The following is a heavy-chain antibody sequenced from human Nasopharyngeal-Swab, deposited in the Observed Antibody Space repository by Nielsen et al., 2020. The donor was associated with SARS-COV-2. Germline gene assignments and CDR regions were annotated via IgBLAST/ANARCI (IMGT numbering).Heavy chain of an antibody. CDR1: GFIFSDYY. D-gene: IGHD2-2*01. CDR2: ISAGGST. V-gene: IGHV3-69-1*01. CDR3: AKGSPGQCSSVTCTGAMYFDH. Sequence: GGSLRLSCAASGFIFSDYYMSWIRQAPGKGLEWVSSISAGGSTYYADSAKGRFTISRDNSKNSLYLQLNSLRDEDTAVYYCAKGSPGQCSSVTCTGAMYFDHWGQGTLVTVSS. J-gene: IGHJ4*02.